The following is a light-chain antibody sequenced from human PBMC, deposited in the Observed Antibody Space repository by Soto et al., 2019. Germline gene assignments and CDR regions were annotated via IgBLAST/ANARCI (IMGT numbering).Light chain of an antibody. J-gene: IGKJ1*01. V-gene: IGKV3-15*01. CDR3: QQYNNWPWT. CDR1: QSVSTT. Sequence: EIVMKQSPATLSMSPGERATLSCRASQSVSTTLAWYQHKPGQAPRLLISGVSTRATGIPARFSGSGSGTEFTLTISSLQSEDFAIYYCQQYNNWPWTFGRGTKV. CDR2: GVS.